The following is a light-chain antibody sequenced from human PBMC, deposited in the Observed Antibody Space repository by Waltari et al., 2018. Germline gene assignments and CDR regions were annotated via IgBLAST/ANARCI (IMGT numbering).Light chain of an antibody. J-gene: IGLJ2*01. CDR1: SSDRNLNS. CDR2: GFT. CDR3: SLSGGINNFVV. Sequence: QSALTQPPSASGSPGQSVTIPCTGASSDRNLNSVSWYQQHPGKAPKIIIYGFTKRPPGVPDRFSGSKSGNTASLTVSGLQVEDEAHYYCSLSGGINNFVVFGGGTKLTVL. V-gene: IGLV2-8*01.